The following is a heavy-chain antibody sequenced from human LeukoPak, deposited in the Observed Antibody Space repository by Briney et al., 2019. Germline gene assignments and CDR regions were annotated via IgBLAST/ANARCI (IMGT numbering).Heavy chain of an antibody. CDR3: ARDQSPYGDYDY. CDR2: IYYSGST. Sequence: SETLSLTCTVSGGSISSYYWSWIRQPPGKGLEWIGYIYYSGSTNCNPSLKSRVTISVDTSKNQFSLKLSSVTAADTAVYYCARDQSPYGDYDYWGQGTLVTVSS. D-gene: IGHD4-17*01. V-gene: IGHV4-59*01. J-gene: IGHJ4*02. CDR1: GGSISSYY.